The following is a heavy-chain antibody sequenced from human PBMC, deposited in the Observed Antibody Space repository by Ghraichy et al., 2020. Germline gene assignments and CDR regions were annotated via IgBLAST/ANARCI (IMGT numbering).Heavy chain of an antibody. CDR3: AKDFGVPSVDWPFDS. CDR2: IYADGVTT. V-gene: IGHV3-23*01. D-gene: IGHD2-2*01. CDR1: GFTFSTYA. Sequence: GESLNISCAASGFTFSTYAMTCVRQAPGKGLEWVSTIYADGVTTYYSDSVRGRFTISRDNSKNTLYLQLNSLRAEDAAVYYCAKDFGVPSVDWPFDSWGQGTLVTVSS. J-gene: IGHJ4*02.